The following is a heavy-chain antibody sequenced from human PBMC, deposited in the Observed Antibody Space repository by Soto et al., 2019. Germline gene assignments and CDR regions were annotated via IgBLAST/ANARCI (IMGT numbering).Heavy chain of an antibody. Sequence: QLRLQESGPGLVKPSETLSLICTVSGGSIISSTDWWGWVRQPPGKGPEWIASIYRDGATYYNPSLNSRVTVFVGSSKNQFSLKLTSVTAADTAIYYCARLAGSSFFTYWGQGTRVTVSS. J-gene: IGHJ4*02. CDR3: ARLAGSSFFTY. D-gene: IGHD6-6*01. CDR2: IYRDGAT. CDR1: GGSIISSTDW. V-gene: IGHV4-39*01.